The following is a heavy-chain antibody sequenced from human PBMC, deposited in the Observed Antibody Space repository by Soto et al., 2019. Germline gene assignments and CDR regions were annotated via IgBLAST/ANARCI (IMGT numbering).Heavy chain of an antibody. CDR2: YDPEYGLDPEDGEV. Sequence: QVQLGQSGAEVKKPGASVKVSCKVSGYTLTELTIHWVRQAPGKGLEWMGGYDPEYGLDPEDGEVIYAQKFQGRVTMTEDTSTDTVYMELSSLRSEDTAVYYCATVQGGPREGRYCISASCRRSEYFLHWGQGTLVTVSS. J-gene: IGHJ1*01. CDR3: ATVQGGPREGRYCISASCRRSEYFLH. CDR1: GYTLTELT. V-gene: IGHV1-24*01. D-gene: IGHD2-2*01.